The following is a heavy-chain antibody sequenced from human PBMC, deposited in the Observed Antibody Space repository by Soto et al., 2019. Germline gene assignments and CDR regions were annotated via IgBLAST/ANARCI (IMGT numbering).Heavy chain of an antibody. CDR2: IYYNGNT. Sequence: PSETLSLTCTLSGVSITSGAYYWTGVRQHPGKGLEWIGYIYYNGNTYFSPSLKSRLTISIDTSKNQFSLKLSSVTAADTAMYYCARARLRAVYAFDFWGQGTMATVSS. J-gene: IGHJ3*01. CDR3: ARARLRAVYAFDF. CDR1: GVSITSGAYY. V-gene: IGHV4-31*03. D-gene: IGHD4-17*01.